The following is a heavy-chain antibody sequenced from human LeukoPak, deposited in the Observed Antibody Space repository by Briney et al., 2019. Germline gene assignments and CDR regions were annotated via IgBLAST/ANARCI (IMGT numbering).Heavy chain of an antibody. CDR2: ISSSSSTI. CDR1: GFTFSSYS. CDR3: AREIGDIVVVPAAQSKRGLQH. Sequence: GGSLRLSCAASGFTFSSYSMNWVRQAPGKGLEWVSYISSSSSTIYYADSVKGRFTISRDNAKNSLYLQMNSLRDEDTAVYYCAREIGDIVVVPAAQSKRGLQHWGQGTLVTVSS. D-gene: IGHD2-2*01. V-gene: IGHV3-48*02. J-gene: IGHJ1*01.